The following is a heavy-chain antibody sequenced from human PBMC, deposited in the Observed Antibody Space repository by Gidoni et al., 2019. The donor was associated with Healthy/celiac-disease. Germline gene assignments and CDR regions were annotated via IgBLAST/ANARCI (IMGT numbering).Heavy chain of an antibody. CDR2: ISYEGRNK. D-gene: IGHD2-15*01. CDR3: ARPLYPYCSGGSCYAGHDAFDI. J-gene: IGHJ3*02. CDR1: GFPFSISA. Sequence: QVQLVESGGGVVQPGRSLRLSCTASGFPFSISAMHWVRQVPGKGREWVAGISYEGRNKYYADSGKGRFNIARDNSKNTLYLQMNSLKAEDTAVYYCARPLYPYCSGGSCYAGHDAFDIWGQGTMVTVSS. V-gene: IGHV3-30*04.